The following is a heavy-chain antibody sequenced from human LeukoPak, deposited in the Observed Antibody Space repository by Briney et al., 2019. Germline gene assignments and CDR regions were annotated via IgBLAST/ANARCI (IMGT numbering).Heavy chain of an antibody. CDR3: ARDVCNSRFYGFDY. J-gene: IGHJ4*02. V-gene: IGHV4-4*07. Sequence: SETLPLTPTVSDGSPLDYFWSSIRQPARKGLEWIGRIYVSVITNSNPYLKSRVTMSLDTPKNQFSLRLTSVTAADTAVYYCARDVCNSRFYGFDYWGEGTLVTVSS. CDR2: IYVSVIT. CDR1: DGSPLDYF. D-gene: IGHD4-17*01.